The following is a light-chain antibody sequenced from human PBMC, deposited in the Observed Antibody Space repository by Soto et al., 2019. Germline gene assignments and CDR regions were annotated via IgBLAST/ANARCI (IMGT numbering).Light chain of an antibody. CDR1: SSDVGGYNY. Sequence: QSALTQPRSVSGSPGQSVTISCTGTSSDVGGYNYVSWYQQHPGKAPKLMIYDVSKRPSGVPDRFSGSKSGNTASLTISGLQAEDEADYYCASYGGRDDMIFGGGTQLPVL. CDR3: ASYGGRDDMI. J-gene: IGLJ2*01. CDR2: DVS. V-gene: IGLV2-11*01.